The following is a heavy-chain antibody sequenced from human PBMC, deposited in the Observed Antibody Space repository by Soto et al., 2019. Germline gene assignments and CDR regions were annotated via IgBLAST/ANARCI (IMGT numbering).Heavy chain of an antibody. CDR1: GFTFSSYA. D-gene: IGHD2-21*02. CDR3: AKRPLRRVLGGEVVTAYYEGS. J-gene: IGHJ5*01. Sequence: GGSLRLSFAASGFTFSSYAMSWVRQAPGKGLEWVSAISGSGGSTYYADSVKGRFTISRDNSKNTLYLQRNILRAEDTAVYYCAKRPLRRVLGGEVVTAYYEGSSGHGALVGVS. V-gene: IGHV3-23*01. CDR2: ISGSGGST.